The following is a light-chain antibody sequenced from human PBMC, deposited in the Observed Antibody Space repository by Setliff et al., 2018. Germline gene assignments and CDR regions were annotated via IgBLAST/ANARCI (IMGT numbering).Light chain of an antibody. J-gene: IGLJ1*01. Sequence: QSALAQPASMSGSPGQSITISCTGTSSDIGAYTYVSWYQQHPGKAPKLLISDVSYRPSGVSHRFSGSKSGNTASLTISWLQAEDGADYYCCSYAGNSYVFGTGTKVTVL. CDR3: CSYAGNSYV. CDR2: DVS. V-gene: IGLV2-14*03. CDR1: SSDIGAYTY.